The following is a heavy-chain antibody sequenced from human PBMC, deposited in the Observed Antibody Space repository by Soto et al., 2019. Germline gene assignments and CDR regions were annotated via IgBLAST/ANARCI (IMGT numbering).Heavy chain of an antibody. CDR2: IYYSGST. D-gene: IGHD2-2*01. CDR3: AIDSGVVCSSTSCSWFDP. V-gene: IGHV4-31*03. J-gene: IGHJ5*02. Sequence: QVQLQESGPGLVKPSQTLSLTCTVSGGSISSGGYYWSWIRQHPGKGLEWIGYIYYSGSTYYNPSLKRRVTISVDTSKNQVSLKLSSVTAADTAVYYCAIDSGVVCSSTSCSWFDPWGQGTLVTVSS. CDR1: GGSISSGGYY.